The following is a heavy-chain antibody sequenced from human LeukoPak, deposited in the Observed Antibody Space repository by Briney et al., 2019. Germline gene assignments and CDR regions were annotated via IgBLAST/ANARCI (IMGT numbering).Heavy chain of an antibody. CDR3: ARGIWSATRVDYYLDN. D-gene: IGHD5-24*01. CDR2: INAGNGHT. CDR1: GYTFSGYA. V-gene: IGHV1-3*01. Sequence: DSVKVSCKASGYTFSGYAIHWVRQAPGQRFEWMGWINAGNGHTKYSQNFQGRVTITRDSSANIVYMELSSLTSEDTAVYYCARGIWSATRVDYYLDNWGRGTLVTVSS. J-gene: IGHJ4*02.